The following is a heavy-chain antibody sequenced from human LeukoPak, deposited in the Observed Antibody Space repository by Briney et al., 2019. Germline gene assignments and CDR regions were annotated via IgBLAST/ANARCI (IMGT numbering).Heavy chain of an antibody. Sequence: SETLSLTCTVSGGSISSHYWSWIRQPPGKGLEWIGYIYYSGSTNYNPSLKSRVTISVDTSKNQFSLKLSSVTAADTAVYYCARGKREFDYWGQGTLVTVSS. V-gene: IGHV4-59*11. J-gene: IGHJ4*02. CDR3: ARGKREFDY. CDR2: IYYSGST. CDR1: GGSISSHY. D-gene: IGHD1-1*01.